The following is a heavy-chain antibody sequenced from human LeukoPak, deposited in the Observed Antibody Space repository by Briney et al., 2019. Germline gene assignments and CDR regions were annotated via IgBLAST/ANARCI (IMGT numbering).Heavy chain of an antibody. CDR1: VYTCSGTGWY. D-gene: IGHD3-10*01. CDR3: ARDGPAQMVDFDY. V-gene: IGHV1-2*02. J-gene: IGHJ4*02. Sequence: ASVKVSCKASVYTCSGTGWYLYWLRQAPGQGLECMGWIYPNNGATAYAQKFQGRVAMTRDTSITTAYMELSRLRPDDTAVYYCARDGPAQMVDFDYWGQGTLVTVSS. CDR2: IYPNNGAT.